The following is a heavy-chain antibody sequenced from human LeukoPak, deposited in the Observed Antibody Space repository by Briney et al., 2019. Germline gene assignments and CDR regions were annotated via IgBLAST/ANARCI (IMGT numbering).Heavy chain of an antibody. CDR2: ISGSGANT. J-gene: IGHJ4*02. CDR1: GFTVSGNY. CDR3: AKTPRYATSPIGY. Sequence: GGSLRLSCAASGFTVSGNYMGWVRQAPGRGLEWVSAISGSGANTYYADSVKGRFTITRDNSKTTLYLQMNSLRAEDTALYYCAKTPRYATSPIGYWGQGTLVSVSS. V-gene: IGHV3-23*01. D-gene: IGHD3-16*01.